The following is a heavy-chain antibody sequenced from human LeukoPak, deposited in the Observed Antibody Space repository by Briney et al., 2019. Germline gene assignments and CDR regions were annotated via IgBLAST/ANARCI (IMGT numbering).Heavy chain of an antibody. V-gene: IGHV4-34*01. D-gene: IGHD2-2*01. CDR3: ARGYCSSTSCYRKPNWFDP. Sequence: SETLSPTCAVYGGSFSGYYWGWVRQPPGEGRGWVGGINQIGSNNYNPSLKSRVTISVDTSKNQFSLKLSSVTAADTAVYYCARGYCSSTSCYRKPNWFDPWGQGTLVTVSS. CDR1: GGSFSGYY. CDR2: INQIGSN. J-gene: IGHJ5*02.